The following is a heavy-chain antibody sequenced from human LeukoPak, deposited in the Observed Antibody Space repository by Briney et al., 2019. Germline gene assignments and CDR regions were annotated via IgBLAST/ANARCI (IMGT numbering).Heavy chain of an antibody. J-gene: IGHJ4*02. CDR2: ISTSSSTI. Sequence: GGSLRLSCAASGFTFNNYNMNWIRQAPGKGLEWVSHISTSSSTIHYADSVKGRFTISRDNAKNSLYLQMNSLRAEDTAVYYCARVAQYQLLRDSWGQGTLVTVSS. CDR1: GFTFNNYN. D-gene: IGHD2-2*01. V-gene: IGHV3-48*01. CDR3: ARVAQYQLLRDS.